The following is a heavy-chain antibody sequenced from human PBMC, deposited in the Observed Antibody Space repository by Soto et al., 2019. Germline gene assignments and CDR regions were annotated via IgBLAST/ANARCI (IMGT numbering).Heavy chain of an antibody. V-gene: IGHV1-3*01. D-gene: IGHD3-3*01. CDR1: GYTFTSYA. Sequence: ASVEVSCKASGYTFTSYAMHWVRQAPGQRLEWMGWINAGNGNTKYSQKFQGRVTITRDTSASTAYMELSSLRSEDTAVYYCARGRYYDFWSGPKSRWFDPWGQGTLVTVSS. CDR2: INAGNGNT. J-gene: IGHJ5*02. CDR3: ARGRYYDFWSGPKSRWFDP.